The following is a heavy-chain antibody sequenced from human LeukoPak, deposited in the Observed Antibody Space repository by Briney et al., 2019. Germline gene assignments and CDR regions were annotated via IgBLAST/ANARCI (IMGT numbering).Heavy chain of an antibody. V-gene: IGHV3-74*01. CDR1: GFTFSNYW. J-gene: IGHJ4*02. CDR3: ARGYNYANDFDS. CDR2: ITSDGTAT. D-gene: IGHD5-24*01. Sequence: GGSLRLSCVASGFTFSNYWMHWVRQAPGKGLVWVSRITSDGTATTYADSVRGRFTISRDNAKNTLYLQMNSLRVEDTALYYCARGYNYANDFDSWGQGTLVSVSS.